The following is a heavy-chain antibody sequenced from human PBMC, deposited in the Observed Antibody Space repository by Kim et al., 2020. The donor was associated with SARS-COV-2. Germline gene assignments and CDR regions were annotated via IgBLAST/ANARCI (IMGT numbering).Heavy chain of an antibody. CDR3: ARSEIQWLVTGY. V-gene: IGHV1-3*01. J-gene: IGHJ4*02. D-gene: IGHD6-19*01. Sequence: KYSQKFQGRLTITRDTSASTVYMELSSLRSEDTAVYYCARSEIQWLVTGYWGQGTLVTVSS.